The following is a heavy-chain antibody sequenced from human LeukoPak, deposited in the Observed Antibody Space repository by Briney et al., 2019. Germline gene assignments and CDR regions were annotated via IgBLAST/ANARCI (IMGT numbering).Heavy chain of an antibody. J-gene: IGHJ6*02. V-gene: IGHV3-48*03. CDR3: ARWERAPWYNWNYSYGMDV. CDR1: GFTFSSCE. Sequence: GGSLRLSCAASGFTFSSCEMNWVRQAPGKGLEWVSYISSSGSTIYYADSVKGRFTISRDNAKNSLYLQMNSLRAEDTAVYYCARWERAPWYNWNYSYGMDVWGQGTTVTVSS. D-gene: IGHD1-20*01. CDR2: ISSSGSTI.